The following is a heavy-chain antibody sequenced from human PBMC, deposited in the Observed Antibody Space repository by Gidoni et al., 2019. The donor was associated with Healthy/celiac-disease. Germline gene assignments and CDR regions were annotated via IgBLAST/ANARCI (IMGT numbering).Heavy chain of an antibody. CDR3: ARSGIIAAASSFDY. D-gene: IGHD6-13*01. J-gene: IGHJ4*02. CDR1: GGSISSSRYY. CDR2: IYSSGST. V-gene: IGHV4-39*01. Sequence: QLQLQESGPGLVKPSETLSLTCTVSGGSISSSRYYWGWIRQPPGKGLEWIGSIYSSGSTYYNPSLKSRVTISVDTSKNQFSLKLSSVTAADTAVYYCARSGIIAAASSFDYWGQGTLVTVSS.